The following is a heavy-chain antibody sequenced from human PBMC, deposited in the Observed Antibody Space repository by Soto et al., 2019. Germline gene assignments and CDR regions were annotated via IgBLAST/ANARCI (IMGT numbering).Heavy chain of an antibody. CDR1: GYSFTSYG. Sequence: QVQLVQSAAEVKKTGASVKVSCKASGYSFTSYGISWVRRAPGQGLEWMGWISPYNGHTQFVQRFQGRVSMTTDTSTKTAYMDLRNLRSDDTAHYYCSSYLIRVPATHPRLENYGMDGWGQGTTGIVSS. J-gene: IGHJ6*01. D-gene: IGHD2-2*01. CDR3: SSYLIRVPATHPRLENYGMDG. V-gene: IGHV1-18*01. CDR2: ISPYNGHT.